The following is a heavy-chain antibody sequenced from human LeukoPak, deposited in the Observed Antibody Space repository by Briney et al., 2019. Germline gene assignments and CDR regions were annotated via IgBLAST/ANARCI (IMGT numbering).Heavy chain of an antibody. CDR2: IYSGGST. V-gene: IGHV3-66*01. Sequence: GGSLRLSCAASGVTVSSNYMSWVRQAPGKGLEWVSVIYSGGSTYYADSVEGRFTISRDNSKNTLYLQMNSLRAEDTAVYYCARDTGYSSGRGNVDYWGQGTLVTVSS. D-gene: IGHD6-19*01. J-gene: IGHJ4*02. CDR1: GVTVSSNY. CDR3: ARDTGYSSGRGNVDY.